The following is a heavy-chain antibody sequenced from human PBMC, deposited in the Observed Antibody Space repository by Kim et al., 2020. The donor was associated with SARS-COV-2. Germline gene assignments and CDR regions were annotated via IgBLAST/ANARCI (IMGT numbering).Heavy chain of an antibody. CDR1: GFTFSSYS. J-gene: IGHJ4*02. CDR3: ARERYDYVWGSYRDPH. CDR2: ISSSSSTI. D-gene: IGHD3-16*02. V-gene: IGHV3-48*02. Sequence: GSLRLSCAASGFTFSSYSMNWVRQAPGKGLEWVSYISSSSSTIYYADSVKGRFTISRDNAKNSLYLQMNSLRDEDTAVYYCARERYDYVWGSYRDPHWGQGTLVTVSS.